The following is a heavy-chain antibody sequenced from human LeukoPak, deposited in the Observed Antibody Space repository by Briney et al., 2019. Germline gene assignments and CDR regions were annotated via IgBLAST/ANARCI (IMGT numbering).Heavy chain of an antibody. CDR1: GFTVSSNY. D-gene: IGHD3-10*01. J-gene: IGHJ4*02. Sequence: GGSLRLSCAASGFTVSSNYMSWVRQAPGKGLEWVSVIYSGGSTYYADSMKGRFTISRDNSKNTLYLQMNSLRAEDTAVYYCARVVFGCGSGSCRDYWGQGTLVTVSS. CDR2: IYSGGST. CDR3: ARVVFGCGSGSCRDY. V-gene: IGHV3-66*01.